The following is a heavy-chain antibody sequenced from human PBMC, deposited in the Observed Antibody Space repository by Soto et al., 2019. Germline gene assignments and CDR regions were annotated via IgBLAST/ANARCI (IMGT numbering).Heavy chain of an antibody. CDR2: ISYDGSNK. V-gene: IGHV3-30-3*01. J-gene: IGHJ6*02. D-gene: IGHD6-6*01. Sequence: QVQLVESGGGVVQPGRSLRLSCAASGFTFSSYAMHWVRQAPGKGLEWVAVISYDGSNKYYADSVKGRFTISRDNSKSTLYLQMNSLRAEDTAVYYGARCMRMAARPPYYYGMDVWGQGTTVTVSS. CDR3: ARCMRMAARPPYYYGMDV. CDR1: GFTFSSYA.